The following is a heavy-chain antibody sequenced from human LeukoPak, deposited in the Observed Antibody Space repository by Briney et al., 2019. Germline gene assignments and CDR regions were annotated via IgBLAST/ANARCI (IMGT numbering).Heavy chain of an antibody. CDR1: GGTFSSYA. Sequence: GASVKVSCKASGGTFSSYAISWVRQAPGQGLEWMGGIIPIFGTANYAQKFQGRVTITTDESTSTAYMELSSLRSEDTAVYYCARGARGYSGWYFNWFDPWGQGTLVTVSS. V-gene: IGHV1-69*05. CDR2: IIPIFGTA. CDR3: ARGARGYSGWYFNWFDP. D-gene: IGHD6-19*01. J-gene: IGHJ5*02.